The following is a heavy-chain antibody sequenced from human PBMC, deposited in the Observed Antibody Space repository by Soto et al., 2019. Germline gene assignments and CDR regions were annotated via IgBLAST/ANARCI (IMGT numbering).Heavy chain of an antibody. CDR2: INPNSGGT. CDR1: GYTFTGYY. Sequence: ASVHVSCKASGYTFTGYYMHWVRQAPGQGLEWMGWINPNSGGTNYAQKLQGRVTMTRDTSISTAYMELSRLRSDDTAGYYCARARPITMIVVVTWGYLDYWGQGTLVTVSS. J-gene: IGHJ4*02. CDR3: ARARPITMIVVVTWGYLDY. D-gene: IGHD3-22*01. V-gene: IGHV1-2*02.